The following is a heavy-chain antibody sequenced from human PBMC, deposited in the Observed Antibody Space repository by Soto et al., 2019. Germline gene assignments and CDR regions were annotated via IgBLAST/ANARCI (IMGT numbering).Heavy chain of an antibody. J-gene: IGHJ4*02. V-gene: IGHV1-46*01. D-gene: IGHD1-20*01. CDR1: GYTFTIYY. CDR2: INPSGGST. CDR3: ARHNWTEFYFDY. Sequence: ASVKVSCKASGYTFTIYYMHWVRQAPGQGLEWMGIINPSGGSTSYAQKFQGRVTMTRDTSKNQFSLKLSSVTAADTAVYYCARHNWTEFYFDYWGQGTLVTVSS.